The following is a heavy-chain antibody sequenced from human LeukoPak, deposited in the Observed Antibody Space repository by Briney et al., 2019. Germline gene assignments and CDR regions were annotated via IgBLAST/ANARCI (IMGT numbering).Heavy chain of an antibody. V-gene: IGHV1-8*01. Sequence: ASVKVSCKASGYTFTSYDINWVRQATGQGLEWMGWMNPNSGNTGYGQKFQGRVTMTRNTSISTAYMELSSLRSEDTAVYYCAREVAAAGSLDYYYYYMDVWGKGTTVTVSS. J-gene: IGHJ6*03. CDR1: GYTFTSYD. CDR3: AREVAAAGSLDYYYYYMDV. D-gene: IGHD6-13*01. CDR2: MNPNSGNT.